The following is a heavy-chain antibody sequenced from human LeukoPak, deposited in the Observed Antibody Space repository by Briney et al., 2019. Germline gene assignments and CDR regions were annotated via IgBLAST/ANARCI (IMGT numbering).Heavy chain of an antibody. CDR2: IKQDGSEK. CDR3: ARNINNFWSGYLDYMDV. D-gene: IGHD3-3*01. CDR1: GFPFSSHW. J-gene: IGHJ6*03. V-gene: IGHV3-7*01. Sequence: PGGSLRLSCAASGFPFSSHWMNWVRQAPGKGLEWVAKIKQDGSEKYYADSVKGRFTISRDNAKNSLYLQLNSLRAEDTAVYYCARNINNFWSGYLDYMDVWGKGTTVTVSS.